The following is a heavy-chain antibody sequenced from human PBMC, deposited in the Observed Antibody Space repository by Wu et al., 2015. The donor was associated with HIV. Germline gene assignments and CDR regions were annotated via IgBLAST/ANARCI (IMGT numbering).Heavy chain of an antibody. CDR3: AGDSSSWYGMDV. V-gene: IGHV1-46*01. CDR2: INPSGGST. J-gene: IGHJ6*02. Sequence: QVQLVQSGAEVKKPGASVKVSCKASGYTFTSYYMHWVRQAPGQGLEWMGIINPSGGSTSYAQKFQGRVTMTRDTSTSTVYMELSSLRSEDTAVYYCAGDSSSWYGMDVWGQGTTVTVSS. D-gene: IGHD6-13*01. CDR1: GYTFTSYY.